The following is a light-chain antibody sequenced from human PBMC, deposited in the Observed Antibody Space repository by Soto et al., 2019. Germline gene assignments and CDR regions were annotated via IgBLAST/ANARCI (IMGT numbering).Light chain of an antibody. Sequence: SVLTQPPSASGSPGQSVTISCTGTSSDVGGYNYVSWYQQHPGKAPKLMIYEVSKRPSGAPDRFSGSKSGNTASLTVSGLQAEDEADYYCSSYAGSNNYVFGTGTKVTVL. CDR1: SSDVGGYNY. V-gene: IGLV2-8*01. CDR3: SSYAGSNNYV. J-gene: IGLJ1*01. CDR2: EVS.